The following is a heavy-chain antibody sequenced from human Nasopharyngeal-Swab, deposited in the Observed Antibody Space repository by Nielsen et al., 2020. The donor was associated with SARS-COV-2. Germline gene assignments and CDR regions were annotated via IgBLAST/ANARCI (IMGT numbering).Heavy chain of an antibody. J-gene: IGHJ6*02. V-gene: IGHV4-31*03. CDR2: IYYSGTT. Sequence: SETLSLTCTVSGGPISSGTNYWTWIRQHPGKGLEWIGYIYYSGTTYYNPSLTSRVTISVQPSKNQFSLRLSSVTAADTAVYYCAKVLGLNLQWFYNYYYGMDVWGQGTTVTVSS. CDR3: AKVLGLNLQWFYNYYYGMDV. D-gene: IGHD3-3*01. CDR1: GGPISSGTNY.